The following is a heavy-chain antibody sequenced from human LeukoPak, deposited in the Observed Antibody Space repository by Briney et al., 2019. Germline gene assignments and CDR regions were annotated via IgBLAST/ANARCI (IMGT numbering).Heavy chain of an antibody. V-gene: IGHV3-21*01. J-gene: IGHJ4*02. Sequence: GGSLRLSCAASGFTFSSYSMNWVHQAPGRGLEWVSSISSSSSYIYYADSVKGRFTISRDNAKNSLYLQMNSLRAGDTAVYYCARAVDGIAFYWGQGTLVTVSS. CDR1: GFTFSSYS. CDR3: ARAVDGIAFY. CDR2: ISSSSSYI. D-gene: IGHD6-13*01.